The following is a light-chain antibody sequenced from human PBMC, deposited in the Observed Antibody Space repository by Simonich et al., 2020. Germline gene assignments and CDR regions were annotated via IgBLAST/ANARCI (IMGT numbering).Light chain of an antibody. V-gene: IGLV2-14*02. CDR2: EGS. J-gene: IGLJ3*02. CDR3: QSYDSSLSGSV. Sequence: QSALTQPASVSGSPGQSITISCTGTSSDVGSYNLVSWYQQHPGKAPKLMIYEGSKRPSGVPDRFSGAKSGTSASRAITGLQAEDEADYYCQSYDSSLSGSVFGGGTKLTVL. CDR1: SSDVGSYNL.